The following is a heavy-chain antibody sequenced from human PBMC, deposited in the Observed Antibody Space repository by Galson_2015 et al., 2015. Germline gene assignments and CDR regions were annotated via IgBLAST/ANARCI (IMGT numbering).Heavy chain of an antibody. CDR2: INSDGTDK. CDR1: GFTFSSDW. J-gene: IGHJ4*02. V-gene: IGHV3-74*01. Sequence: SLRLSCAASGFTFSSDWMHWVRQAPGKGLVWVSRINSDGTDKTYADSVKGRFTISRDNAKNTLYLQMNSLRAEDTAVYYCARDPLWDRTVGFDYSGQGTLVTVSS. D-gene: IGHD3-16*01. CDR3: ARDPLWDRTVGFDY.